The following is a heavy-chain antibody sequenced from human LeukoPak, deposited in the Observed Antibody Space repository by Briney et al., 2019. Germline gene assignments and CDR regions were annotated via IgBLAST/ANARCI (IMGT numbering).Heavy chain of an antibody. D-gene: IGHD3-16*01. V-gene: IGHV3-30*19. CDR2: ISYDGSNK. J-gene: IGHJ4*02. Sequence: GGSLRLSCAASGFTFSSYAMHWVRQAPGKGLEWVAVISYDGSNKYYADSVKGRFTISRDNSKNTLYLQMNSLRAEDTAVYYCAREIRRGGDFDYWGQGTLVTVSS. CDR1: GFTFSSYA. CDR3: AREIRRGGDFDY.